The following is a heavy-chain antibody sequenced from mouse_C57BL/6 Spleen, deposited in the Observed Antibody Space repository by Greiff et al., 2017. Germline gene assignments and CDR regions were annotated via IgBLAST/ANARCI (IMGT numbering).Heavy chain of an antibody. CDR3: ASPNYCSNSFAY. D-gene: IGHD2-5*01. CDR2: INPSTGGT. Sequence: VQLKESGPELVKPGASVKISCKASGYSFTGYYMNWVKQSPEKSLEWIGEINPSTGGTTYNQKFKAKATLTVDKSSSTAYMQLKSLTSEDSAVYSCASPNYCSNSFAYWGQGTLVTVSA. V-gene: IGHV1-42*01. CDR1: GYSFTGYY. J-gene: IGHJ3*01.